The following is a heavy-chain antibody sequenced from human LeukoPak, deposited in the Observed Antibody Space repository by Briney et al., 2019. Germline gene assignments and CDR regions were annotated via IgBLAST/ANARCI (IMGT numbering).Heavy chain of an antibody. V-gene: IGHV4-34*01. J-gene: IGHJ4*02. Sequence: PSETLSPTCAVYGGSFSGYYWSWIRQPPGKGLEWIGEINHSGSTNYNPSLKSRVTISVDTSKNQFSLKLSSVTAADTAVYYCAKSFSIAAAGPNFDYWGQGTLVTVSS. CDR3: AKSFSIAAAGPNFDY. CDR2: INHSGST. CDR1: GGSFSGYY. D-gene: IGHD6-13*01.